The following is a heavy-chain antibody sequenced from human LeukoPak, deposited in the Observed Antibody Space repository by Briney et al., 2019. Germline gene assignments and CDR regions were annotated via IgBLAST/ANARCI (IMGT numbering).Heavy chain of an antibody. CDR1: GYTFTSNY. J-gene: IGHJ2*01. D-gene: IGHD3-10*01. CDR2: ISPSGAST. CDR3: ARITMVRGVIFDWYFDL. V-gene: IGHV1-46*01. Sequence: ASVKVSCKSFGYTFTSNYMHWVRQAPGQGPEWMGVISPSGASTTYAQTFQGRVTLTRDMSTSTDYLELSSLRSEDTAVYYCARITMVRGVIFDWYFDLWGRGTLVTVSS.